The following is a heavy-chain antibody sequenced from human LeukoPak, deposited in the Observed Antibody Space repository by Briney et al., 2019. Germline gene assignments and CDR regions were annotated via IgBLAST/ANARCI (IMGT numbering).Heavy chain of an antibody. Sequence: GASVKVSCKASGYPFSNFGISWVRQAPGHGLQWMGWISGFHGKTNYAQILQGRVTTTTDTSTSTAYMELRSLRSDDTALYYCARDSPFLVAGTGDAFDIWGQGTMVTVSS. CDR3: ARDSPFLVAGTGDAFDI. CDR2: ISGFHGKT. J-gene: IGHJ3*02. CDR1: GYPFSNFG. V-gene: IGHV1-18*01. D-gene: IGHD6-19*01.